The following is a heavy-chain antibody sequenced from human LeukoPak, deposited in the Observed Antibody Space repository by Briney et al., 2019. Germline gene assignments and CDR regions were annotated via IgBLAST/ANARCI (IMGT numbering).Heavy chain of an antibody. CDR2: INPNSGGT. CDR3: AREGIMITFGGVIVTTPYDY. Sequence: ASVTVSCTASGYTFTGYYMHWVRQAPGQGLEWMGWINPNSGGTNYAQKFQGRVTMTRDTSISTAYMELSRLRSDDTAVYYCAREGIMITFGGVIVTTPYDYWGQGTLVTVSS. CDR1: GYTFTGYY. D-gene: IGHD3-16*02. J-gene: IGHJ4*02. V-gene: IGHV1-2*02.